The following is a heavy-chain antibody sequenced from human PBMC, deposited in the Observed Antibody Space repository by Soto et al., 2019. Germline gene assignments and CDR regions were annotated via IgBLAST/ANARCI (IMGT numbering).Heavy chain of an antibody. Sequence: SETLSLTCTVSGGSISSSSYYWGWIRQPPGKGLERIGSIYYSGSTYYIPSLKSRVSISLDTSKNQFSLKLSSVTAADTAMYYCSRESYYSDNNGPNEDGFDVWGQGTMVTVSS. CDR3: SRESYYSDNNGPNEDGFDV. J-gene: IGHJ3*01. CDR2: IYYSGST. D-gene: IGHD3-22*01. CDR1: GGSISSSSYY. V-gene: IGHV4-39*07.